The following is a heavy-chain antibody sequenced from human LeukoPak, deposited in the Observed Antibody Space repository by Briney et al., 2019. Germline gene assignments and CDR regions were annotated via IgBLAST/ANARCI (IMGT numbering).Heavy chain of an antibody. Sequence: PGGSLRLSCAASGFTFSNYWMSWVRQAPGKGLEWVANIKQDGSEKYYVDSVKGRFTISRDNAKNSLYLQMNSLRAEDTAVYYCARDTEWFGELSIPGLWGQGTLVTVSS. CDR2: IKQDGSEK. V-gene: IGHV3-7*01. J-gene: IGHJ4*02. CDR3: ARDTEWFGELSIPGL. D-gene: IGHD3-10*01. CDR1: GFTFSNYW.